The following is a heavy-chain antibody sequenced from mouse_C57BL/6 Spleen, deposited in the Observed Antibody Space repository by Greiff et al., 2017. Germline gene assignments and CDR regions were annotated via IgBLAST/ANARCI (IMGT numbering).Heavy chain of an antibody. CDR3: ASIYYGNHYYARDY. D-gene: IGHD2-1*01. CDR2: IWTGGGT. V-gene: IGHV2-9-1*01. CDR1: GFSLTSYA. Sequence: VKLVESGPGLVAPSQSLSITCTVSGFSLTSYAISWVRQPPGKGLEWLGVIWTGGGTNYNSALKSRLSISKDNSKSQVFLKMNSLQTDDTARYXCASIYYGNHYYARDYWGQGTSVTVSS. J-gene: IGHJ4*01.